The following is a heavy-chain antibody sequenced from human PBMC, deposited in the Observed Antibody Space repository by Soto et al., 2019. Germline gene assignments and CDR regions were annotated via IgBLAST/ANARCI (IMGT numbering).Heavy chain of an antibody. Sequence: SETLSLTCAVYGGSFSGYYWSWIRQPPGKGLEWIGEINHSGSTNYNPSLKSRVTISVDTSKNQFSLKLSSVTAADTAVYYCARTRRSMTTVTQRRGWFDPWGQGTLVTVSS. CDR3: ARTRRSMTTVTQRRGWFDP. CDR1: GGSFSGYY. D-gene: IGHD4-17*01. V-gene: IGHV4-34*01. CDR2: INHSGST. J-gene: IGHJ5*02.